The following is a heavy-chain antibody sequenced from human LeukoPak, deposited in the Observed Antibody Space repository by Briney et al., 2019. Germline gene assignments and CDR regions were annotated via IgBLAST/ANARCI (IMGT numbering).Heavy chain of an antibody. D-gene: IGHD3-9*01. CDR1: GYTFTSYG. CDR3: AREQTYYDILTGYYGADDAFDI. Sequence: ASVKVSCKASGYTFTSYGISWVRQAPGQGLEWMGWISAYNGNTNYAQKFQGRVTMTRDTSISTAYMELSRLRSDDTAVYYCAREQTYYDILTGYYGADDAFDIWGQGTMVTVSS. J-gene: IGHJ3*02. V-gene: IGHV1-18*01. CDR2: ISAYNGNT.